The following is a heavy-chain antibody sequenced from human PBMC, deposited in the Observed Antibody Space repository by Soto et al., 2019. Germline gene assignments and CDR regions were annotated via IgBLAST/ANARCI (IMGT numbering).Heavy chain of an antibody. J-gene: IGHJ6*02. CDR3: ARQAAGSIYYYYYYGMDV. V-gene: IGHV4-39*01. D-gene: IGHD6-13*01. CDR2: IYYSGST. Sequence: SETLSLTCTVSGGSISSSSYYWGWIRHPPGKGLEWIGSIYYSGSTYYNPSLKSRVTISVDTSKNQFSLKLSSVTAADTAVYYCARQAAGSIYYYYYYGMDVWGQGTKVTVSS. CDR1: GGSISSSSYY.